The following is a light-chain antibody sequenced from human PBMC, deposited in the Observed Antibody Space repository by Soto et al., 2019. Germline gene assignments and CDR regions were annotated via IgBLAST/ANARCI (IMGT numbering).Light chain of an antibody. CDR3: QQSSGIPYR. CDR2: AAS. V-gene: IGKV1-39*01. J-gene: IGKJ2*01. CDR1: QTISTY. Sequence: DIQMTQSPSSLSASVGDRVTITCRASQTISTYLNWYQQNPGKAPKLLIYAASSLQSGVPSRFRGSGAGTDFPLTINSLQPEDFATYYCQQSSGIPYRFGQGTKLEIK.